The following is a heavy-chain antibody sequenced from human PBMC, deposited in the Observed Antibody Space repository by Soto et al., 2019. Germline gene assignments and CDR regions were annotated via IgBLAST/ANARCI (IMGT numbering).Heavy chain of an antibody. D-gene: IGHD6-13*01. CDR2: ISGSGGST. V-gene: IGHV3-23*01. CDR1: GFTFSSYA. Sequence: QPGGSLRLSCAASGFTFSSYAMSWVRQAPGKGLEWVSAISGSGGSTYYADSVKGRFTISRDNSKNTLYLQMNSLRAEDTAVYYCARKINLAAAGPIPIYYYGMDVWGQGTTVTVSS. J-gene: IGHJ6*02. CDR3: ARKINLAAAGPIPIYYYGMDV.